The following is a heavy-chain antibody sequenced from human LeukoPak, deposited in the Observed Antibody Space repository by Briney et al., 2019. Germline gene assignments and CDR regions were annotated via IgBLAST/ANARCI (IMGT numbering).Heavy chain of an antibody. CDR3: ARGGVAKLGPLDL. V-gene: IGHV1-46*01. J-gene: IGHJ5*02. D-gene: IGHD7-27*01. CDR1: GYTFTSYY. CDR2: INPSDSST. Sequence: ASVKVSCKASGYTFTSYYMHWVRQAPGQELEWMGIINPSDSSTSYAQKFQGRVTMTRDTSTSTVYMELSSLRSEDTAVYYCARGGVAKLGPLDLWGQGTLVTVSS.